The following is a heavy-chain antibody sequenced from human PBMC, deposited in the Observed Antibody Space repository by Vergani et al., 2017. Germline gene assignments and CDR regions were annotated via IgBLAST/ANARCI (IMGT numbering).Heavy chain of an antibody. CDR2: ISYDEKEK. J-gene: IGHJ4*02. Sequence: VESGGGVVQPGGSLRLSCTASGFIFGGSGMNWVRHSPGKGLEWVAFISYDEKEKSYGDSGKGRFTISRDNYKKTLDLQMNSLTPEDTGVYYCASWSYNLVGTDYWGQGTLVSISS. D-gene: IGHD1-14*01. V-gene: IGHV3-30*02. CDR3: ASWSYNLVGTDY. CDR1: GFIFGGSG.